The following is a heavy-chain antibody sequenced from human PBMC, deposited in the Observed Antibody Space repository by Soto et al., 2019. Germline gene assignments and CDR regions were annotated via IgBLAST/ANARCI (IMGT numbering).Heavy chain of an antibody. CDR2: IYSGGST. D-gene: IGHD2-15*01. Sequence: HPGGSLRLSCVGSGFTVSSNYMSWVRQAPGKGLEWVSVIYSGGSTYYADSVKGRFTIFRDNSKNTLYLQMNSLRAEDTAVYYCATGQVAASRRGAFDIWGQGTMVTVSS. CDR1: GFTVSSNY. J-gene: IGHJ3*02. CDR3: ATGQVAASRRGAFDI. V-gene: IGHV3-53*01.